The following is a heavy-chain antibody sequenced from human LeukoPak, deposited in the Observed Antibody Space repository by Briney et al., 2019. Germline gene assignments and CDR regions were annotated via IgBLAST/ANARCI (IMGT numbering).Heavy chain of an antibody. CDR3: TTGLRYSSGWYKFY. J-gene: IGHJ4*02. D-gene: IGHD6-19*01. CDR2: IKSKTDGGTT. CDR1: GFTFSNSW. Sequence: GGSLRLSCAASGFTFSNSWMIWVRQAPGKGLEWVGRIKSKTDGGTTDYAAPVKGRFTISRDDSKNTLYLQMNSLKTEDTAVYYCTTGLRYSSGWYKFYWGQGTLVTVSS. V-gene: IGHV3-15*01.